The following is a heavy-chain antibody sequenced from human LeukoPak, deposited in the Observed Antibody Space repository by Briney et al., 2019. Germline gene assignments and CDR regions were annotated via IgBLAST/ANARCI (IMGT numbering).Heavy chain of an antibody. J-gene: IGHJ4*02. CDR3: ARGATAWVHFDY. CDR2: IYYTGST. D-gene: IGHD1-26*01. V-gene: IGHV4-61*01. CDR1: GGSVSSGSSY. Sequence: PSETLSLTCTVSGGSVSSGSSYWSWIRQPPGKGLEWIGYIYYTGSTSYNPSLKSRVTMSLDTSKNQFSLKLSSVTAADTAVYYCARGATAWVHFDYWGQGTLVTVSS.